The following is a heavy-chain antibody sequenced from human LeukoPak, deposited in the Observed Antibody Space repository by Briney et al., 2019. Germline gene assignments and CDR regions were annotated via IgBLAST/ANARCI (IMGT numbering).Heavy chain of an antibody. CDR3: ARGDDFSGDH. CDR1: GFTFSNFW. Sequence: PGGSLRLSCATSGFTFSNFWMNWVRQAPGRGLEWVANIHPEGNERYHVESVKGRFTISRDNARNLLFLQMNGLRVEDTAVYYCARGDDFSGDHWGQGTLVTVSS. V-gene: IGHV3-7*04. J-gene: IGHJ4*02. D-gene: IGHD1-1*01. CDR2: IHPEGNER.